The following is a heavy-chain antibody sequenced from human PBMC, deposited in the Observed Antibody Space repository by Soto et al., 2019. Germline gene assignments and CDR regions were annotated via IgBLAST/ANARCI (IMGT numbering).Heavy chain of an antibody. Sequence: SETLSLTCTVSGVSVSSPKYFWGWIRQTPGKGLEWLGSIHYTESTYYSKSRVTISVDTSRNQISQNLTSETAADTAVYYFERSGAPRNRNAFDVWGQVTRVTVSS. CDR3: ERSGAPRNRNAFDV. D-gene: IGHD3-10*01. CDR2: IHYTEST. J-gene: IGHJ3*01. V-gene: IGHV4-39*01. CDR1: GVSVSSPKYF.